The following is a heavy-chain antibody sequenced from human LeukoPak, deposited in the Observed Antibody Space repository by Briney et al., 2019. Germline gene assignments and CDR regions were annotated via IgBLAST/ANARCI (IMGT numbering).Heavy chain of an antibody. D-gene: IGHD6-6*01. J-gene: IGHJ4*02. CDR1: GFIFSQYW. CDR3: ARIGYSSSSFDY. Sequence: PGGSLRLSCAVSGFIFSQYWMSWVRQAPGKGLEWVANIKEDGSVKYYVDTVKGRFTISRDNAKNSVHLQMNSLRAEDTAVYYCARIGYSSSSFDYWGQGTLATVSS. CDR2: IKEDGSVK. V-gene: IGHV3-7*01.